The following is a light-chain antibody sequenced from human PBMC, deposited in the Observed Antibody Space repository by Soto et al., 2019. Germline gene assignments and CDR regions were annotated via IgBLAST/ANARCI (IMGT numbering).Light chain of an antibody. J-gene: IGKJ3*01. V-gene: IGKV2-24*01. Sequence: DIVMTQTPLSSPVTLGQPASISCRSSQSLVNSDGNTYLSWLQQRPGQPPRLLIYKTSNRFSGVPDRLRGSGAGTDFTLKINRLEAEDVRVCYCMQVTQFPHTFGTGTKVDIK. CDR3: MQVTQFPHT. CDR2: KTS. CDR1: QSLVNSDGNTY.